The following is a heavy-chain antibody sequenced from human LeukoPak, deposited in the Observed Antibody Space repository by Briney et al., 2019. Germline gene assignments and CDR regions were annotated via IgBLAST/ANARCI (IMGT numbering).Heavy chain of an antibody. CDR3: ARDRSDYGGNSGAFDI. D-gene: IGHD4-23*01. CDR2: INPSGGST. CDR1: GYTFTSYY. V-gene: IGHV1-46*01. J-gene: IGHJ3*02. Sequence: ASVKVSCKASGYTFTSYYMHWVRQAPGQGLEWMGIINPSGGSTSYAQKLQGRVTMTRDTSTSTVYMELSSLRSEDTAVYYCARDRSDYGGNSGAFDIWGQGTMVTVSS.